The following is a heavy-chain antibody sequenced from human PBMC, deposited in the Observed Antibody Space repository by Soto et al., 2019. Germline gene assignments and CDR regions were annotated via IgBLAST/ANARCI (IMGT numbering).Heavy chain of an antibody. J-gene: IGHJ4*02. CDR1: GYTFTSYG. CDR3: ARDPVRYYDSSGYPGGY. D-gene: IGHD3-22*01. CDR2: ISAYNGNT. Sequence: ASVKVSCKASGYTFTSYGISWVRQAPGQGLEWMGWISAYNGNTNYAQKLQGRVTMTTDTSTSTTYMELRSLRSDDTAVYYCARDPVRYYDSSGYPGGYWGQGTLVTVSS. V-gene: IGHV1-18*01.